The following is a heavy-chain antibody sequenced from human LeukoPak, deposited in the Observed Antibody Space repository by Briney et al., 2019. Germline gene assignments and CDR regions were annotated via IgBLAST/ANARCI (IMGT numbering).Heavy chain of an antibody. D-gene: IGHD2-2*01. CDR1: GGSISSYY. Sequence: SETLSLTCTVSGGSISSYYWSWIRQPPGKGLEWIGYIYYSGSTNYNPSLKSRVTISVDTSKNQFSLKLSSVTAADTAVYYCAREPKRSIVVVPAAFDAFDIWGQGTMVTVSS. CDR3: AREPKRSIVVVPAAFDAFDI. CDR2: IYYSGST. J-gene: IGHJ3*02. V-gene: IGHV4-59*01.